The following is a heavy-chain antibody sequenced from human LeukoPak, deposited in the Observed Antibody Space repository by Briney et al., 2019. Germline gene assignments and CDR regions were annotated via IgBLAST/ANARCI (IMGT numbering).Heavy chain of an antibody. D-gene: IGHD1-26*01. CDR3: ARIQERAHYFDY. J-gene: IGHJ4*02. CDR1: GYTFTGFY. V-gene: IGHV1-2*02. Sequence: ASVKVSCKASGYTFTGFYLYWVRQAPGQGLEWMGWISPNSGGTNYAQKFQGRVTMTRDTSISTAYMELTGLRSDDTAIYYCARIQERAHYFDYWGQGTLVTVSS. CDR2: ISPNSGGT.